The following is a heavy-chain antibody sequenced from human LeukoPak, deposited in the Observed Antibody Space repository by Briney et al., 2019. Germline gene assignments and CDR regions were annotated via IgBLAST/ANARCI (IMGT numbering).Heavy chain of an antibody. CDR1: GYTFTSYG. Sequence: ASVKVSCKASGYTFTSYGISWVRQASGQGLEWMGWISADSGNTNYAQNLHGRVTMTTDTSTSTVYMELRSLRSDDTAVYYCARVTTLGWFDPWGQGTLVTVSS. D-gene: IGHD3-3*01. CDR3: ARVTTLGWFDP. CDR2: ISADSGNT. J-gene: IGHJ5*02. V-gene: IGHV1-18*01.